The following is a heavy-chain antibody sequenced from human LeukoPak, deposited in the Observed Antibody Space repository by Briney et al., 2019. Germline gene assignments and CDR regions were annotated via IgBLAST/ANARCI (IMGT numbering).Heavy chain of an antibody. J-gene: IGHJ5*02. CDR1: GYTFTSYD. CDR2: MNPNSGNT. CDR3: ARGPNDFDWLLYAHNGFDP. Sequence: GASVKVSCKASGYTFTSYDINWVRQATGQGLEWMGWMNPNSGNTGYAQKFQGRVTMTRNNSISTAYMELSSLRSEDTAVYYCARGPNDFDWLLYAHNGFDPWGQGTLVTVSS. V-gene: IGHV1-8*01. D-gene: IGHD3-9*01.